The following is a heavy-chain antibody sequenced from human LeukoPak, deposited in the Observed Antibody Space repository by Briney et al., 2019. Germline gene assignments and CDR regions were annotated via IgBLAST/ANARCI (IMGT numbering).Heavy chain of an antibody. CDR1: GFTFSSYA. Sequence: GGSLRLSCAASGFTFSSYAMHWVRQAPGKGLEYVSAISSNGGSTYYANSVKGRFTISRDNSKNTLYLQMGSLRAEDVAVYYCARGTAYYYDSSGTDVWGQGTTVTVSS. CDR2: ISSNGGST. D-gene: IGHD3-22*01. CDR3: ARGTAYYYDSSGTDV. J-gene: IGHJ6*02. V-gene: IGHV3-64*01.